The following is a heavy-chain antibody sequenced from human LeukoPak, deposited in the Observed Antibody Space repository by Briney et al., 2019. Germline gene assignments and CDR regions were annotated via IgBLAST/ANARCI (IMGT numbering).Heavy chain of an antibody. CDR3: ASSGSYENWYFDL. CDR2: IYTSGST. Sequence: SETLSLTCTVSGGSISGYYWSWIRQPAGKGLEWIGHIYTSGSTDYNPYNPSLRSRVTLSLDTSKNQFSLILSSVTAADTAVYYCASSGSYENWYFDLWGRGTLVTVSS. V-gene: IGHV4-4*07. D-gene: IGHD1-26*01. J-gene: IGHJ2*01. CDR1: GGSISGYY.